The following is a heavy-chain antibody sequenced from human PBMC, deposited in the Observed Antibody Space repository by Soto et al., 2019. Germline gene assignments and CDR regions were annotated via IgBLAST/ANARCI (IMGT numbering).Heavy chain of an antibody. J-gene: IGHJ4*02. CDR3: ARDHHNSGWYNVGNY. CDR1: GFTFSTYG. CDR2: ISNDGRNK. Sequence: QVQLVDSGGGVVQPGRSLRLSCAASGFTFSTYGMHWVRQVPGKGLEWVAVISNDGRNKYYADSVKGRFTISRDDSKNTRYLQMNNLRPEDTAVYYCARDHHNSGWYNVGNYWGRGTLVTVSS. D-gene: IGHD6-13*01. V-gene: IGHV3-30*03.